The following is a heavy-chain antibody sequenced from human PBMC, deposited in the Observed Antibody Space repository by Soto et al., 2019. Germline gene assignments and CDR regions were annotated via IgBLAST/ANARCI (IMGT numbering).Heavy chain of an antibody. CDR2: IKSKTDGGTT. V-gene: IGHV3-15*01. J-gene: IGHJ5*02. CDR3: TTVTAYYYGSGSYYNVRWFDP. CDR1: GFTFSNAW. Sequence: EVQLVESGGGLVKPGGSLRLSCAASGFTFSNAWMSWVRQAPGKGLEWVGRIKSKTDGGTTDYAAPVKGRFTISRDDSKNTLDLQMNSLKTEDTAVYYCTTVTAYYYGSGSYYNVRWFDPWGQGTLVTVSS. D-gene: IGHD3-10*01.